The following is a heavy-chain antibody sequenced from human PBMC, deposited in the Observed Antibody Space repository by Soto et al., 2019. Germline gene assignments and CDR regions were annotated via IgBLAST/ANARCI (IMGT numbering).Heavy chain of an antibody. Sequence: ASVKVSCKASGGTFSSYAISWVRQAPGQGLEWMGGIIPIFGTANYAQKFQGRVTITADESTSTAYMELSSLRSEDTAVYYCARDSSSPLVAPLGYWGQGTLVTVSS. CDR3: ARDSSSPLVAPLGY. CDR2: IIPIFGTA. J-gene: IGHJ4*02. V-gene: IGHV1-69*13. CDR1: GGTFSSYA. D-gene: IGHD6-6*01.